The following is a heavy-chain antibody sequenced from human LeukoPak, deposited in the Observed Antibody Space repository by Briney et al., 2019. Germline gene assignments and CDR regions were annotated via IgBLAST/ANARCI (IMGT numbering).Heavy chain of an antibody. CDR3: ARDLVPYYYDSSGHSRWAFDI. V-gene: IGHV1-69*13. CDR1: GGTFSSYA. Sequence: SVKVSCKASGGTFSSYAISWVRQAPGQGLEWMGGIIPIFGTANYAQKFQGRVTITADESTSTAYMELSSLRSEDTAVYYCARDLVPYYYDSSGHSRWAFDIWGQGTMVTVSS. CDR2: IIPIFGTA. D-gene: IGHD3-22*01. J-gene: IGHJ3*02.